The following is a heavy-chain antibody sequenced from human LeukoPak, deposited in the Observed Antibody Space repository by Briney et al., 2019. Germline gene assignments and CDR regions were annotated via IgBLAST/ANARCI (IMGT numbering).Heavy chain of an antibody. J-gene: IGHJ4*02. D-gene: IGHD6-19*01. CDR1: GFTFGSYA. CDR2: IFGSGGSA. CDR3: GKTTTGYSSGQKPAWPVDY. V-gene: IGHV3-23*01. Sequence: HPGGSLRLSCEASGFTFGSYAMYWVRQAPGKGLEWVAGIFGSGGSAHYADSAKGRFTISRDNSKNTVYLQINSLRAEDTAGYYCGKTTTGYSSGQKPAWPVDYWGQGTLVTVSS.